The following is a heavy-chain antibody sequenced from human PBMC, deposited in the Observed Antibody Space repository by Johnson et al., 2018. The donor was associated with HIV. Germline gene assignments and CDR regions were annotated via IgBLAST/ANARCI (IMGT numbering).Heavy chain of an antibody. CDR3: AREGGAFYDSSGSLAFDI. V-gene: IGHV3-30-3*01. CDR1: GFTFSSYA. CDR2: ISHDGINK. Sequence: QVQLVESGGGLVQPGGSLRLSCAASGFTFSSYAMHWVRQAPGKGLEWVTLISHDGINKYYADSVKGRFTISKDNSKSTLYVQMNRLTVDDTAVYYCAREGGAFYDSSGSLAFDIWGQGTMVTVSS. J-gene: IGHJ3*02. D-gene: IGHD3-22*01.